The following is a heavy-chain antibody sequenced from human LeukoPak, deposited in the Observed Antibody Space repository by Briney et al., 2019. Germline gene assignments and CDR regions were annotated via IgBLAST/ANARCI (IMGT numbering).Heavy chain of an antibody. Sequence: GASVKVSCKASGGTFSSYAISWVRQAPGQGLEWMGGIIPIFGTANYAQKFQGRVTITADESTGTAYMELSSLRSEDTAVYYCAREMAYYDSSGYYYAGWFAPWGQGTLVTVSS. CDR3: AREMAYYDSSGYYYAGWFAP. D-gene: IGHD3-22*01. CDR1: GGTFSSYA. J-gene: IGHJ5*02. V-gene: IGHV1-69*01. CDR2: IIPIFGTA.